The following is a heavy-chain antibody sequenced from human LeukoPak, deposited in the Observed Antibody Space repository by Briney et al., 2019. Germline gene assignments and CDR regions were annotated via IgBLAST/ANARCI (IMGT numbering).Heavy chain of an antibody. D-gene: IGHD2-2*01. Sequence: GGSLRLSCAASGLTFSSYGLHWVRQAPGKGLEWVAFIRYDGSNKYYADSVKGRFTISRDNSNNTLYLQMNSLRAEDTAVYYCAKDLVPAAIFVSSWFDPWGQGTLVTVSS. V-gene: IGHV3-30*02. CDR2: IRYDGSNK. CDR3: AKDLVPAAIFVSSWFDP. J-gene: IGHJ5*02. CDR1: GLTFSSYG.